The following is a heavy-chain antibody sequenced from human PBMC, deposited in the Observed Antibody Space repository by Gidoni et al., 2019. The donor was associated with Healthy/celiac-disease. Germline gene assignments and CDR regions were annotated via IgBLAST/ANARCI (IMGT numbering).Heavy chain of an antibody. CDR2: ISWNSGSI. CDR1: GFTFDDYA. CDR3: AKDIRHSYGGGNAFDI. D-gene: IGHD3-16*01. J-gene: IGHJ3*02. Sequence: EVQLVESGGGLVQPGRSLRLSCAASGFTFDDYAMHWVRQAPGQGLEWVSGISWNSGSIGYADSVKGRFTISRDNAKNSLYLQMNSLRAEDTALYYCAKDIRHSYGGGNAFDIWGQGTMVTVSS. V-gene: IGHV3-9*01.